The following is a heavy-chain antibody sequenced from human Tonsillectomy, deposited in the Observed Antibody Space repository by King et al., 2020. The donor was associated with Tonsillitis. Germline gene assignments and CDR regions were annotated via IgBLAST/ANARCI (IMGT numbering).Heavy chain of an antibody. CDR3: AGLLTPFDKGSFNS. V-gene: IGHV3-66*01. Sequence: VQLVESGGGLVQPGGSLRLSCAASGFTVSSNYMTWVRQAPGRGLEWVSVIYSGGATYYADFVKGRFSISRDNSKNTLYLQMNSLTAEDTAVFYCAGLLTPFDKGSFNSWGQGTMVTVSS. CDR1: GFTVSSNY. CDR2: IYSGGAT. J-gene: IGHJ3*02.